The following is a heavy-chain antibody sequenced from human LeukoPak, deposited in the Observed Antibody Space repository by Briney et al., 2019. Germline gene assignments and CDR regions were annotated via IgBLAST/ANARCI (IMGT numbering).Heavy chain of an antibody. CDR2: IKQDGSEK. Sequence: GGSLRLSCAASGITFSTYWMSWVRPAPGKGLEWLANIKQDGSEKYYLDSVKGRFTISRDNAKNSLYLQMNSLRPEDTAVYYCATTEHWLPQGVDYWGQGTLVTVSS. V-gene: IGHV3-7*01. CDR1: GITFSTYW. J-gene: IGHJ4*02. CDR3: ATTEHWLPQGVDY. D-gene: IGHD6-19*01.